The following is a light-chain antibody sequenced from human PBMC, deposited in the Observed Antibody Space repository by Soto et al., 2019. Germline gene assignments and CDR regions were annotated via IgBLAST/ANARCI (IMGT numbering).Light chain of an antibody. J-gene: IGKJ4*01. CDR3: QQYVASPLT. V-gene: IGKV3-20*01. Sequence: EFVLTQSPGALSVSPGETVTLSCRASQPVDSNSLARSHHKPGLAPRLLIFTASTRATRIPDRFTGSGSGTDFTLTFIRLEPEDSGLYYCQQYVASPLTFGGVTRVEMK. CDR2: TAS. CDR1: QPVDSNS.